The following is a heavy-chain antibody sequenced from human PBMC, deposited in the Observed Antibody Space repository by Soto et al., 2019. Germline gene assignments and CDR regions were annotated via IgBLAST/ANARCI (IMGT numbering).Heavy chain of an antibody. CDR3: ASGIAGFDY. D-gene: IGHD2-15*01. V-gene: IGHV3-30-3*01. Sequence: QVQLVESGGGVVQPGRSLRLSCAASGFTFSSYAMHWVRQAPGKGLEWVAVISYDGSNKYYADSVKGRFTISRDNSKNTLYLQMNSLRAEDTAVYYCASGIAGFDYWGQGTLVTVSS. CDR1: GFTFSSYA. CDR2: ISYDGSNK. J-gene: IGHJ4*02.